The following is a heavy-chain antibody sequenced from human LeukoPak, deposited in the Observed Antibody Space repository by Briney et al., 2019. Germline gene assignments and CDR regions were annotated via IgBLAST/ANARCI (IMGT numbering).Heavy chain of an antibody. V-gene: IGHV1-8*01. D-gene: IGHD4-17*01. Sequence: GASVKVSCKASGYTFTSYDINWVRQATGQGLEWMGWMNPNSGNTGYAQKFQGRVTMTRNTSISTAYMELSSLRSEDTAVYYCARVAGVTTVNWFDPWGQGTLVTVSS. CDR3: ARVAGVTTVNWFDP. CDR2: MNPNSGNT. J-gene: IGHJ5*02. CDR1: GYTFTSYD.